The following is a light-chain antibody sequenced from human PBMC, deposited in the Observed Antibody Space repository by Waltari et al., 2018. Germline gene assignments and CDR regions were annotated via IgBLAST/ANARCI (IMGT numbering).Light chain of an antibody. CDR3: SSYTSSITYV. V-gene: IGLV2-14*01. CDR2: EVG. Sequence: QSALTQPASVSGSPGQSITISCTGSSTDVGGYNYVPWYQQHPDRAPKLLIYEVGSRPSGVSDRFSGSKSGNTASLTISGLQAEDEADYYCSSYTSSITYVFGVGTKVTVL. J-gene: IGLJ1*01. CDR1: STDVGGYNY.